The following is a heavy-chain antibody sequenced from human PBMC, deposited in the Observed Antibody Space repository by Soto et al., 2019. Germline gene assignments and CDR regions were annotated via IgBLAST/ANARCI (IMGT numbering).Heavy chain of an antibody. J-gene: IGHJ4*02. CDR3: ARGDGYYYFDY. V-gene: IGHV1-3*01. CDR1: GYTFTSYA. Sequence: QVQPVQSGAEVKKPGVPLNVSCKASGYTFTSYAMHWVRQAPGQRLEWMGWINAGNGNTKYSQKFQGRVTITRDTSASTAYMELSSLRSEDTAVYYCARGDGYYYFDYWGQGTLVTVSS. CDR2: INAGNGNT. D-gene: IGHD3-22*01.